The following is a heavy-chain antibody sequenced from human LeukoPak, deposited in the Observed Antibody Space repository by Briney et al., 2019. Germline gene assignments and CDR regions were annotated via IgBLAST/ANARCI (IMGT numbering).Heavy chain of an antibody. CDR3: ATDIRWLQGAFDI. Sequence: SETLSLTCTVSGGSVSNGNFYWSWLRQPPGKALEWIGYIYYTGSAYYSPSLEGRARISVDTSKNQFSVKLNSVTAADTAVYYCATDIRWLQGAFDIWGQGTMVTVSS. D-gene: IGHD5-24*01. V-gene: IGHV4-61*01. CDR2: IYYTGSA. J-gene: IGHJ3*02. CDR1: GGSVSNGNFY.